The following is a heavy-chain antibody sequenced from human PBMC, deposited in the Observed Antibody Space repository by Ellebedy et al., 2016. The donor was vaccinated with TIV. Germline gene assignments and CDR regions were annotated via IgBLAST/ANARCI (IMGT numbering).Heavy chain of an antibody. J-gene: IGHJ4*02. D-gene: IGHD5-18*01. Sequence: PGGSLRLSCAASGFTSSPYAMAWVRQAPGKGLEWVSCIVGSGAQKYADSVKGRFTISRDNSKRTVDLQMNSLRAEDTAVYFCAKDRTPGDGYRVFDSWGQGTLVTVSS. V-gene: IGHV3-23*01. CDR3: AKDRTPGDGYRVFDS. CDR1: GFTSSPYA. CDR2: IVGSGA.